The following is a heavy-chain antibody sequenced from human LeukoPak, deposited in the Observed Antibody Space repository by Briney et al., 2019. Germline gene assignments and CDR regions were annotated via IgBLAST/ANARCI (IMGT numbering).Heavy chain of an antibody. J-gene: IGHJ4*02. Sequence: SQTLSLTCTVSSGSFTSGGYYWSWIRQHPGKGLEWIGYTYYSGSTYYNPSLKSRVTISVDTSKNQFSLKLSSVTAADPAVYYCARGRDSSSWYVHYFDYWGQGTLVTVSS. CDR2: TYYSGST. V-gene: IGHV4-31*03. D-gene: IGHD6-13*01. CDR1: SGSFTSGGYY. CDR3: ARGRDSSSWYVHYFDY.